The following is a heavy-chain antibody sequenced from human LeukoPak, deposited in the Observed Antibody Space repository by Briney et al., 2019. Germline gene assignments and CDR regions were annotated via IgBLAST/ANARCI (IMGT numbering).Heavy chain of an antibody. J-gene: IGHJ4*02. Sequence: GGSLRLSCAVSGFTFSNFEMNWVRQAPEKGLEWVSYISRGGTTIYYADSVKGRFTISRDNAKNTLYLQMNSLRAEDTAVYYCARWGYYYDSSGYYYLFDYWGQGTLVTVSS. V-gene: IGHV3-48*03. CDR2: ISRGGTTI. D-gene: IGHD3-22*01. CDR3: ARWGYYYDSSGYYYLFDY. CDR1: GFTFSNFE.